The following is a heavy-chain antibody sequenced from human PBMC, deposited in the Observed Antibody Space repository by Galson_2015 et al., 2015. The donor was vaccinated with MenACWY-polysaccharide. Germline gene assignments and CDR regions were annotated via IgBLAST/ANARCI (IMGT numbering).Heavy chain of an antibody. CDR3: ARTRIVGAHWFDC. J-gene: IGHJ4*02. CDR2: INQDGGEK. Sequence: SLRLSCAASGFTFSNFWMSWVRQAPGKGLEWVASINQDGGEKHYVDSVKGRFTVSRDKTKNSVYLQMNSLRAEDTAVYYCARTRIVGAHWFDCWGQGTLVTVSS. D-gene: IGHD1-26*01. CDR1: GFTFSNFW. V-gene: IGHV3-7*01.